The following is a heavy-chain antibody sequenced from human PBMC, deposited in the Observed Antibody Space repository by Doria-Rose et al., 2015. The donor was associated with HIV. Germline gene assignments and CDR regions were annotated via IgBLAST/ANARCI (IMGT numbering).Heavy chain of an antibody. Sequence: QESGPVLVKPTETLTLTCTVSGVSLSSPGMGVSWIRQPPGKALEWLANIFSDDERSYIPSLKSRLTISRGTSKSQVVLTRTDMDPVDTATYYCARIKSSRWYHKYYFDFWGQGTLVIVSA. CDR3: ARIKSSRWYHKYYFDF. CDR1: GVSLSSPGMG. CDR2: IFSDDER. V-gene: IGHV2-26*01. D-gene: IGHD6-13*01. J-gene: IGHJ4*02.